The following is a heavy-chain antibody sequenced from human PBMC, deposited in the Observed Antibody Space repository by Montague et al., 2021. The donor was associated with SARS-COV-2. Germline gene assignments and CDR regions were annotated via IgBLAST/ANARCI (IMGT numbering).Heavy chain of an antibody. J-gene: IGHJ4*02. CDR2: IYYTGTT. Sequence: SETLSLTCSVSGDSITTYYWSWIRQSPGRGLEWIGHIYYTGTTKYDPSLKSRVTISVDTSRRQFSLELKSVTAADTAVYYCARAQTTCFMSNCVNYFDYWGQGALVTVSS. V-gene: IGHV4-59*01. CDR3: ARAQTTCFMSNCVNYFDY. D-gene: IGHD1-1*01. CDR1: GDSITTYY.